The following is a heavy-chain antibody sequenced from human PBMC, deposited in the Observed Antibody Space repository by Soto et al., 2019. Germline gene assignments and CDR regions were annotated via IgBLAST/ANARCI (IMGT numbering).Heavy chain of an antibody. D-gene: IGHD4-17*01. Sequence: QVHLVQSGAEVKKPGASVTFPCKASGYTFSNYYMHWVRQAPGQGLEWVGIINPTGGGTTSAQNFRGGVTMTRDTSTSTVYMELKSLRSEDTAVFYCARGSKLTDFGDRGYYGMDVWGHGTTVTVSS. CDR2: INPTGGGT. V-gene: IGHV1-46*01. CDR3: ARGSKLTDFGDRGYYGMDV. CDR1: GYTFSNYY. J-gene: IGHJ6*02.